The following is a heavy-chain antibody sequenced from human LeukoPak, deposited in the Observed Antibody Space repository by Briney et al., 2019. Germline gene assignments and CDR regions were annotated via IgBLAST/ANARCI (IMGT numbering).Heavy chain of an antibody. J-gene: IGHJ3*02. CDR1: GFTFRSYA. CDR3: SIIPNGVQAATGKDAFDI. Sequence: PRGSLRLSCAASGFTFRSYAMSRVPQAPGKRLEWVSAISGSGSSTYYADSVKGRFTISRDNTPNTPYLQMNSPRAQDTALYSTSIIPNGVQAATGKDAFDIWGQRTMVTVSS. V-gene: IGHV3-23*01. CDR2: ISGSGSST. D-gene: IGHD2-2*01.